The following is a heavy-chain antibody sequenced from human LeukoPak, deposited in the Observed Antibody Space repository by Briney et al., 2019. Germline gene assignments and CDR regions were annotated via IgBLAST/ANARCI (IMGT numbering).Heavy chain of an antibody. CDR3: ARGQDTVVTSRDAFDI. V-gene: IGHV3-21*01. Sequence: EGSLRLFCAASGFTFSSYSMNWVRQAPGKGLEWVSSISSSSSYIYYADSVKGRFTISRDNAKNSLYLQMNSLRAEDTAVYYCARGQDTVVTSRDAFDIWGQGTMVTVSS. CDR1: GFTFSSYS. CDR2: ISSSSSYI. D-gene: IGHD4-23*01. J-gene: IGHJ3*02.